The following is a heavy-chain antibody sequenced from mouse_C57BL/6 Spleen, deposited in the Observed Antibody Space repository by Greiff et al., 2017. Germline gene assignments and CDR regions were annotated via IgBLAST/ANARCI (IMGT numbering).Heavy chain of an antibody. Sequence: VQLQQSGAELVRPGTSVKMSCKASGYTFTNYWIGWAKQRPGHGLEWIGDIYPGGGYTNYNEKFKGKATLTADKSSSTAYMQFSSLTSEDSAIYYCARRDYYGNSYYFDYWGQGTTLTVSS. CDR2: IYPGGGYT. J-gene: IGHJ2*01. D-gene: IGHD2-1*01. CDR1: GYTFTNYW. CDR3: ARRDYYGNSYYFDY. V-gene: IGHV1-63*01.